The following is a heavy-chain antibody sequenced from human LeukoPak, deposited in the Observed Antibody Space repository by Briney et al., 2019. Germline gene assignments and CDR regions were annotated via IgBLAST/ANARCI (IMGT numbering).Heavy chain of an antibody. V-gene: IGHV1-46*01. CDR2: INPSGGST. D-gene: IGHD1-26*01. J-gene: IGHJ3*02. CDR3: ARDQYSGSYPWAFDI. Sequence: GASVKVSCKASGYTFTSYYMHWVRQAPGQGLEWMGIINPSGGSTSYAQKFQGRVTMTRDTSISTAYMELSRLRSDDTAVYYCARDQYSGSYPWAFDIWGQGTMVTVSS. CDR1: GYTFTSYY.